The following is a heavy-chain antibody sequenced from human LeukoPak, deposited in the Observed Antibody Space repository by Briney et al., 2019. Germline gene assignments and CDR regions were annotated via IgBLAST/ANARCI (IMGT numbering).Heavy chain of an antibody. CDR1: GFTFSSYE. Sequence: GGSLRLSCAASGFTFSSYEMNWVRQAPGKGLEWVSYISSSGSTIYYADSVKGRFTISRDNAKNSLHLRMNSLRAEDTAVYYCARDARIAAEAFDYWGQGTLVTVSS. CDR2: ISSSGSTI. D-gene: IGHD6-13*01. V-gene: IGHV3-48*03. CDR3: ARDARIAAEAFDY. J-gene: IGHJ4*02.